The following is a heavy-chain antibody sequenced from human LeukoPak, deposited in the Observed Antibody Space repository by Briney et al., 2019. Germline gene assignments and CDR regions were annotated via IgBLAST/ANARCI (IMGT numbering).Heavy chain of an antibody. Sequence: ASVKVSCKASGYTFTSYGISWVRQAPGQGLEWMGWISAYNGNTNYAQKLQGRVTMTTDTSTSTAYMEPRSLRSDDTAVYYCARDSDPLALSLDAFDIWGQGTMVTVSS. V-gene: IGHV1-18*01. D-gene: IGHD2/OR15-2a*01. CDR3: ARDSDPLALSLDAFDI. CDR1: GYTFTSYG. CDR2: ISAYNGNT. J-gene: IGHJ3*02.